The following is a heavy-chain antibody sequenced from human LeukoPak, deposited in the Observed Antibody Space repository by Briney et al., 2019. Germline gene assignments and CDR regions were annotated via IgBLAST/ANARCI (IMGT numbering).Heavy chain of an antibody. D-gene: IGHD2-2*01. V-gene: IGHV4-34*01. CDR2: INHSGST. Sequence: GSLRLSCAASGFTFSSYAMSWIRQPPGKGLEWIGEINHSGSTNYNPSLKSRVTISVDTSKNQFSLKLSSVTAADTAVYYCARGASRYYYYYMDVWGKGTTVTVSS. CDR3: ARGASRYYYYYMDV. CDR1: GFTFSSYA. J-gene: IGHJ6*03.